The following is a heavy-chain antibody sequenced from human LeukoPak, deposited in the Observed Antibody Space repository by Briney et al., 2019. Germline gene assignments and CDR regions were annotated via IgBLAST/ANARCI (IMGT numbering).Heavy chain of an antibody. CDR3: ARGGYFSDDGCRNFDY. CDR2: IYPGDSAT. J-gene: IGHJ4*02. CDR1: GYSFSSFY. Sequence: GASLKISSKGSGYSFSSFYIGWVRPKPGKGLEWLGVIYPGDSATRYSPSFQGQVTISAAKSTSTAYLQWSSLKPSDSAMFYCARGGYFSDDGCRNFDYWGQGTLVTVSS. V-gene: IGHV5-51*01. D-gene: IGHD2-15*01.